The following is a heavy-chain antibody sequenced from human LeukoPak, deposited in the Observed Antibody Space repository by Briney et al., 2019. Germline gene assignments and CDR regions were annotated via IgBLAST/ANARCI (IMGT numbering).Heavy chain of an antibody. CDR1: GDTFTSYG. Sequence: GASVTVSCKESGDTFTSYGISWARQAPGQGLEWMGWISAYNGNTNYAQKLQGRVTITTDTSTSKAYMELRSLRSDDTAVYYCARGGKYSGSTIRDYWGQGTLVTVSS. CDR3: ARGGKYSGSTIRDY. J-gene: IGHJ4*02. D-gene: IGHD5-12*01. CDR2: ISAYNGNT. V-gene: IGHV1-18*04.